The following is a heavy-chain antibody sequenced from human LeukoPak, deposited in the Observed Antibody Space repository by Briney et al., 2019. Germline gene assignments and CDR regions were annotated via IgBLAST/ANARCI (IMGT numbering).Heavy chain of an antibody. D-gene: IGHD6-25*01. CDR1: GYTFTGYY. V-gene: IGHV1-2*02. CDR3: ARDTPIAPRGAAAAYDY. CDR2: INPNSGGT. Sequence: GASVKVSCKASGYTFTGYYMHWVRQAPGQGLEWMRWINPNSGGTNYAQKFQGRVTMTRDTSISTAYMELSRLRSDDTAVYYCARDTPIAPRGAAAAYDYWGQGTLVTVSS. J-gene: IGHJ4*02.